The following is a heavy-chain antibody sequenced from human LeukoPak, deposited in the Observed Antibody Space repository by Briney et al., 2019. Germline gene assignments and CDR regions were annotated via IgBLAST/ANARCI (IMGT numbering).Heavy chain of an antibody. CDR2: IYYRGST. CDR3: ASGGPYYYGSGSYPH. J-gene: IGHJ4*02. D-gene: IGHD3-10*01. Sequence: PSETLSLSCTVSGGSVSSGSYYWSWIRQPPRKGLEWIGYIYYRGSTNYNPSLKSRVTISVDTSKNQFSLKLSSVTAADTAVYYCASGGPYYYGSGSYPHWGQGTLVTVSS. CDR1: GGSVSSGSYY. V-gene: IGHV4-61*01.